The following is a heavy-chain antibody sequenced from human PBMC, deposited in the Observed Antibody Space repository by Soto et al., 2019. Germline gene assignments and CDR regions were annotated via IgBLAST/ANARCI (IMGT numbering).Heavy chain of an antibody. CDR2: INHKSGGT. Sequence: QVQLVQSGAEVKKPGASVKVSCKASGYSFTDYHIHWVRQTPGQGLEWLERINHKSGGTSTAQKFQGWVTTTTDTHISTASMELTRLTSDDTAIYYCARGDSTDCSNGVCSFFYNHDMDVWGQGTTVTVSS. CDR3: ARGDSTDCSNGVCSFFYNHDMDV. J-gene: IGHJ6*02. CDR1: GYSFTDYH. V-gene: IGHV1-2*04. D-gene: IGHD2-8*01.